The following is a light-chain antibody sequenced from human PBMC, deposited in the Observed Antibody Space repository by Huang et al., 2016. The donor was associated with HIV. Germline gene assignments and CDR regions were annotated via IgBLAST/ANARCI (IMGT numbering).Light chain of an antibody. Sequence: EIVMTQSPATLSVFPGERATLSCRPSHIVNINLAWYQQKPGQAPRLLIYGASTRATGIPARFNGGGSGMEFTLTISSLQSEDFALYYCQQYDNWPLTFGGGTKVEIK. J-gene: IGKJ4*01. V-gene: IGKV3-15*01. CDR3: QQYDNWPLT. CDR1: HIVNIN. CDR2: GAS.